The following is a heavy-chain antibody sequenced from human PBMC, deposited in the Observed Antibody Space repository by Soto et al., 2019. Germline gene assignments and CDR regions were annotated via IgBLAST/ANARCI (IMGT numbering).Heavy chain of an antibody. V-gene: IGHV3-23*01. Sequence: PGGSLRLSCVASGFTFNTYAMGWVRQAPGKGLEWVSLIGAGGDTTYYADPVKGRFTISRDNSMNTLYLQLNSLRADDTAAYYCATQDFRGPTGTTWGQGTLVTVSS. CDR1: GFTFNTYA. D-gene: IGHD1-1*01. CDR3: ATQDFRGPTGTT. J-gene: IGHJ4*02. CDR2: IGAGGDTT.